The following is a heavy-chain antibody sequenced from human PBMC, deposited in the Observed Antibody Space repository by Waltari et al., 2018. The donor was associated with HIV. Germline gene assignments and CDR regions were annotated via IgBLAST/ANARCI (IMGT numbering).Heavy chain of an antibody. CDR1: GGSISSGGYY. D-gene: IGHD2-15*01. V-gene: IGHV4-31*03. Sequence: QVQLQESGPGQVETSQTLSLTCTVSGGSISSGGYYWTWIRQHPGKGLVWIGYIYYSGSTYYNPSLKSRVTISVDTSKNQFSLKLSSVTAADTAVYYCARMDIVVGRVLELDGGMDVWGQGTTVTVSS. CDR2: IYYSGST. CDR3: ARMDIVVGRVLELDGGMDV. J-gene: IGHJ6*02.